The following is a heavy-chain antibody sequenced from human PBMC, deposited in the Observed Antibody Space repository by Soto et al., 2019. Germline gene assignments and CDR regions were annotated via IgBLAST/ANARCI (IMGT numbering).Heavy chain of an antibody. Sequence: PGGSLRLSCAASGSSFSGYWMSWVRQAPGKGPEWVANIKEDGTEQHYVDSVKGRFTISRDNSENSLFLQMNNLRAEDSAIYYCAITTSTVSYWFDPWGPGTQVTVSS. J-gene: IGHJ5*02. CDR2: IKEDGTEQ. CDR3: AITTSTVSYWFDP. V-gene: IGHV3-7*03. D-gene: IGHD4-4*01. CDR1: GSSFSGYW.